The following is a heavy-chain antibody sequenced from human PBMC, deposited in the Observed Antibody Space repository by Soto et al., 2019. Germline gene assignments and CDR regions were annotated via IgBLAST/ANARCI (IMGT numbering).Heavy chain of an antibody. J-gene: IGHJ4*02. D-gene: IGHD3-22*01. CDR1: GFTFSSYD. CDR3: ARAIGPTLFDY. Sequence: GGSLRLSCSASGFTFSSYDMHWVRQGPGKGLEWVSAIGTAGDTNCAGSVKGRFTISRENAKNSLYLQMNSLRAGDTAIYFCARAIGPTLFDYWGQGALVTVSS. V-gene: IGHV3-13*04. CDR2: IGTAGDT.